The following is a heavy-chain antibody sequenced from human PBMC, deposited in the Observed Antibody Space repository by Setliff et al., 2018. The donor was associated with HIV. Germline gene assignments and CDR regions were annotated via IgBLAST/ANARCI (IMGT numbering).Heavy chain of an antibody. Sequence: ASVKVSCKASGYTFTNYAIHWVRQAPGQRLEWMGWINAGNGNTNYAQKFQGRVNRTRDTSISTTYMELSRLRSDDTAVYYCARDPGYKSTWYGVFDIWGQGTMVTVSS. V-gene: IGHV1-3*01. CDR2: INAGNGNT. CDR1: GYTFTNYA. D-gene: IGHD6-13*01. J-gene: IGHJ3*02. CDR3: ARDPGYKSTWYGVFDI.